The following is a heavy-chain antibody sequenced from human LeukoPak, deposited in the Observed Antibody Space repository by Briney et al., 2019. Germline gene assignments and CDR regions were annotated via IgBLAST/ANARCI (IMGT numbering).Heavy chain of an antibody. CDR2: INHSGST. Sequence: SETLSLTCAVYGGSFSGYYWSWIRQPPGKGLEWIGEINHSGSTNYNPSLKSRVTISVDTSKNQFSLKLGSVTAADTAVYYCARGGYDILTGYPGYYYYYYMDVWGKGTTVTVSS. J-gene: IGHJ6*03. V-gene: IGHV4-34*01. CDR3: ARGGYDILTGYPGYYYYYYMDV. D-gene: IGHD3-9*01. CDR1: GGSFSGYY.